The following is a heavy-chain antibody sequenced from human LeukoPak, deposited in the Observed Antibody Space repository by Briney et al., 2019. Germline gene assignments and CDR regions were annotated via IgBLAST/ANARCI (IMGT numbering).Heavy chain of an antibody. CDR3: ARGNRHYYYYYYMDV. V-gene: IGHV1-69*13. D-gene: IGHD1-14*01. Sequence: ASVKVSCKASGGTFSSYAISWVRQAPGQGLGWMGGIILIFGTANYAQKFQGRVTITADESTSTAYMELSSLRSEDAAVYYCARGNRHYYYYYYMDVWGKGTTVTVSS. J-gene: IGHJ6*03. CDR1: GGTFSSYA. CDR2: IILIFGTA.